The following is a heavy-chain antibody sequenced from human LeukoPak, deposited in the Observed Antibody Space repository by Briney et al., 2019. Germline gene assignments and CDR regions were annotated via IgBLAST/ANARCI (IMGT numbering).Heavy chain of an antibody. CDR2: IYYSGST. Sequence: SETLSLTCTASGGSISSSSYYWGWIRQPPGKGLEWIGSIYYSGSTYYNPSLKSRVTISVDTSKNQFSLKLSSVTAADTAVYYCARQLLGSWFDPWGQGTLVTVSS. J-gene: IGHJ5*02. V-gene: IGHV4-39*01. CDR1: GGSISSSSYY. CDR3: ARQLLGSWFDP. D-gene: IGHD3-10*01.